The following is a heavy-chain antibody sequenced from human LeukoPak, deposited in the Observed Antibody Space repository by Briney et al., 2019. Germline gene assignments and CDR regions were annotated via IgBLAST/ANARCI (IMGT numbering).Heavy chain of an antibody. CDR3: AKDRYSGSYYGYFDY. CDR1: GFTFSSYS. D-gene: IGHD1-26*01. Sequence: GGSLRLSCAASGFTFSSYSMNWVRQAPGKGLEWVAVISYDGSNKYYADSVKGRFTISRDNSKNTLYLQMNSLRAEDTAVYYCAKDRYSGSYYGYFDYWGQGTLVTVSS. CDR2: ISYDGSNK. J-gene: IGHJ4*02. V-gene: IGHV3-30*18.